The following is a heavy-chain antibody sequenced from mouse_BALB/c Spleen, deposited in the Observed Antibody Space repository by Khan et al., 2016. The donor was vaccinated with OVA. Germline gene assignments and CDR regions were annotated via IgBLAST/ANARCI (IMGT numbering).Heavy chain of an antibody. D-gene: IGHD2-14*01. V-gene: IGHV1-4*01. CDR2: INPSNGYS. CDR3: VRDGAYHRNDGWFAY. Sequence: QVQLKQSGAELARPGASVKMSCKASGYTFTSYTIHWIKLRPGQGLEWIGYINPSNGYSNYNQKFKAKVTLTADKSSTTAYMQLSSLTSDDSAVYNCVRDGAYHRNDGWFAYWGLGTLVTVSA. CDR1: GYTFTSYT. J-gene: IGHJ3*01.